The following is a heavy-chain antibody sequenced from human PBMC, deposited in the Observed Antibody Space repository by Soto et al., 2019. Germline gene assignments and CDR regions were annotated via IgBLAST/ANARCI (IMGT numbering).Heavy chain of an antibody. CDR3: AREGVAPYYYYGMDV. CDR1: GYTLTNYG. D-gene: IGHD5-12*01. J-gene: IGHJ6*02. CDR2: ISTYNGDT. Sequence: ASVKVSCKASGYTLTNYGISWVRQAPGQGLEWMGWISTYNGDTNYAQTFQGRVTMTTDTSTSTVHMEVRSLRSDDTAVYYCAREGVAPYYYYGMDVWGQGTPVTVSS. V-gene: IGHV1-18*01.